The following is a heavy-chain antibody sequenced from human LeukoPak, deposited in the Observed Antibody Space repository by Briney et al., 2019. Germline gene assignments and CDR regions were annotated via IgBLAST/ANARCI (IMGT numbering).Heavy chain of an antibody. J-gene: IGHJ5*01. CDR2: ISSSGSTI. Sequence: GSLRLSCAASGFTFSSYEMNWVRQAPGKGLEWVSYISSSGSTIHYADSVKGRFTISRDNAKNSLYLQMNSLRAEDTAVYFCAREDPDWFDSWGQGTLVTVSS. CDR3: AREDPDWFDS. V-gene: IGHV3-48*03. CDR1: GFTFSSYE.